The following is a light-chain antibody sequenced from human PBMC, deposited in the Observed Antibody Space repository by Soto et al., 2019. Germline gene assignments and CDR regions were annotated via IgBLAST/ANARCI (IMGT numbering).Light chain of an antibody. J-gene: IGKJ4*01. CDR3: QQRSNWPPLT. CDR1: QGIRND. V-gene: IGKV3-11*01. Sequence: TQSPSSLSASVGDRVTITCRASQGIRNDLAWYQQKPGQAPRLLIYDASTRATGIPARFSGSGSGTDFTLTISSLEPEDFAVYYCQQRSNWPPLTFGGGTKVDIK. CDR2: DAS.